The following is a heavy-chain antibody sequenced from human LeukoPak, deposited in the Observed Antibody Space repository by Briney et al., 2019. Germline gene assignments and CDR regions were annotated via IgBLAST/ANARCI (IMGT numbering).Heavy chain of an antibody. CDR2: INSDESST. V-gene: IGHV3-74*01. CDR3: ARDGAYSTIFY. J-gene: IGHJ4*01. D-gene: IGHD3-3*01. CDR1: GFSFSSYA. Sequence: GGSLRLSCAASGFSFSSYAMTWARQAPVKGLVWVSRINSDESSTSYADSVKGRFTISRDNAKNTLYLQMNSLRAEDTAVYYCARDGAYSTIFYWGQGTLVTVSS.